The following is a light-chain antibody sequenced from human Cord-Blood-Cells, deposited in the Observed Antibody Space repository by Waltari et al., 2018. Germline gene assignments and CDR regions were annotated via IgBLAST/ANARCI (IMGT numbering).Light chain of an antibody. CDR3: QSYDSSLSGSV. CDR1: SSNLAAGFA. V-gene: IGLV1-40*01. J-gene: IGLJ3*02. CDR2: GNS. Sequence: QSVLTQPPSVSGAPGQRVTLSCTGRSSNLAAGFAVHWYQQLPGTAPKLLIYGNSNRPSGVPDRFSGSKSGTSASLAITGLQAEDEADYYCQSYDSSLSGSVFGGGTKLTVL.